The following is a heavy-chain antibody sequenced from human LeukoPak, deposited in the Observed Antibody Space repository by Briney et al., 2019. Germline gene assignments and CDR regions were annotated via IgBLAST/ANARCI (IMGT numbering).Heavy chain of an antibody. V-gene: IGHV3-9*01. CDR2: ISWNSASF. CDR3: ARDMGGYSYAPHAFDI. Sequence: GRSLRLSCAASGFGLDDYAMHWVRQAPGKGLEWVSGISWNSASFGYADSVKGRFTISRDNSKNTLYLQMNSLRAEDTAVYYCARDMGGYSYAPHAFDIWGQGTMVTVSS. D-gene: IGHD5-18*01. J-gene: IGHJ3*02. CDR1: GFGLDDYA.